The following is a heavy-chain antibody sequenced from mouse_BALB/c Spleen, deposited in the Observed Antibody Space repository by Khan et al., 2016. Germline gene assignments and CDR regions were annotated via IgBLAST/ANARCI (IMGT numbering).Heavy chain of an antibody. J-gene: IGHJ2*01. CDR1: GYSITSDYA. Sequence: VQLKESGPGLVKPSQSLSLTCTVTGYSITSDYAWNWIRQFPGNKLEWMGYISYSGSTSYNPSLKSRIPITRDTSKNQFFLQLNSVTTEDTATYYCANWDYWGQGTTLTVSS. CDR2: ISYSGST. CDR3: ANWDY. D-gene: IGHD4-1*01. V-gene: IGHV3-2*02.